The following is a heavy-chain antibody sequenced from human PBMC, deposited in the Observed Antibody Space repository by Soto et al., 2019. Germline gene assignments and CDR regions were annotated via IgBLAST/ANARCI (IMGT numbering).Heavy chain of an antibody. J-gene: IGHJ4*02. D-gene: IGHD1-26*01. CDR2: IYYSGST. CDR1: GGSISSGGYY. V-gene: IGHV4-31*03. Sequence: QVQLQESGPGLVKPSQTLSLTCTVSGGSISSGGYYWSWIRQHPGKGLEWIGYIYYSGSTYYNPSLKRRXTXSXXTSKNHFSLKLSSVTAADTAVYYCARWVGATSFDYWGQGTLVTVSS. CDR3: ARWVGATSFDY.